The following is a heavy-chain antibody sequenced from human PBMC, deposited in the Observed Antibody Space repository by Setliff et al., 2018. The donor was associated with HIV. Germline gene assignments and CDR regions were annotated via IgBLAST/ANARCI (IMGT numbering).Heavy chain of an antibody. J-gene: IGHJ6*03. V-gene: IGHV3-72*01. CDR1: GFTFSDHY. CDR2: TRNKANSYTT. CDR3: ARSRITMVRGETPHSSYYDYYMDV. Sequence: GGSLRLSCAASGFTFSDHYMDWVRQAPGKGLEWVGRTRNKANSYTTEYAASVKGRFTISRDDSKNSLYLQMNSLKTEDTAVYYCARSRITMVRGETPHSSYYDYYMDVWGKGTTVTVSS. D-gene: IGHD3-10*01.